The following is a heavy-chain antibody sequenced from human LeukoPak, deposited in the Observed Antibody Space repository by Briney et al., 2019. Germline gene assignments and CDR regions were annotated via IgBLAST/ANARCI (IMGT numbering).Heavy chain of an antibody. D-gene: IGHD1-26*01. J-gene: IGHJ4*02. CDR3: ARQPLIVGATIRLSNFDY. Sequence: NSSETLSLTCAVSGYSISSGYYWGWIRQPPGKGLEWIGSIYHSGSTYYNPSLKSRVTISVDTSKNQFSLKLSSVTAADTAVYYRARQPLIVGATIRLSNFDYWGQGTLVTVSS. CDR2: IYHSGST. V-gene: IGHV4-38-2*01. CDR1: GYSISSGYY.